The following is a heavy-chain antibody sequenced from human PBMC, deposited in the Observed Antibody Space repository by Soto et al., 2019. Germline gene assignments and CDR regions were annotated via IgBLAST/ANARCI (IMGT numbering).Heavy chain of an antibody. CDR2: TYYRSKWYN. CDR3: AGDHTEKKYYYYYGMDV. J-gene: IGHJ6*02. CDR1: GDSVSSNSAA. V-gene: IGHV6-1*01. D-gene: IGHD2-8*02. Sequence: PSQTLSLTCAISGDSVSSNSAAWNWIRQSPSRGLEWLGRTYYRSKWYNDYAVSVKSRITINPDTSKNQFSLQLNSVTPEDTAVYYCAGDHTEKKYYYYYGMDVWGQGTTVTVSS.